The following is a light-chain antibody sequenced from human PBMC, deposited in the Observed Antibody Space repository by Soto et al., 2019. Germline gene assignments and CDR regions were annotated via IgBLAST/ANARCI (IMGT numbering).Light chain of an antibody. Sequence: EIVLTQSPATLSLSPGERATLSCSASQSVSSDLAWYQHKPGQAPRLLIYDASNRATGIPARFSGSGSGTDFTLTISSLEPEDFAVYYCQQRSNWPPVFTFGPGTKVDIK. CDR2: DAS. V-gene: IGKV3-11*01. J-gene: IGKJ3*01. CDR3: QQRSNWPPVFT. CDR1: QSVSSD.